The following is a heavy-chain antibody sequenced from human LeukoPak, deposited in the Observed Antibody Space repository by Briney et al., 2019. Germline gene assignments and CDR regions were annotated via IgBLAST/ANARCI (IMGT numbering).Heavy chain of an antibody. D-gene: IGHD6-19*01. V-gene: IGHV4-4*07. CDR2: IYTSGST. CDR3: AIKGSSGWPYYFDY. CDR1: GGSISSYY. Sequence: SETLSLTCTVSGGSISSYYWSWIRQPAGKGLEWIGRIYTSGSTNYNPSLKSRVTMSVDTSKNQFSLKLSSVTAADTAVYYCAIKGSSGWPYYFDYWGQGTLVTVSS. J-gene: IGHJ4*02.